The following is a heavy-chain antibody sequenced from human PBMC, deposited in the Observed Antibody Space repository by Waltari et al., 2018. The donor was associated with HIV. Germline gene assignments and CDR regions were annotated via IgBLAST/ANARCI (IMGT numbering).Heavy chain of an antibody. CDR1: GFPFSSYG. CDR2: ISYDGSNK. D-gene: IGHD4-17*01. V-gene: IGHV3-30*18. Sequence: VQLVESGVGVVPPWRSLSVSCAAAGFPFSSYGMHGVRQAPGKGLEWVAVISYDGSNKYYAESVKGRFTISRDNSKNTLYLQMNSLRAEDTAVYYCANGGYGDYPGVMDVWGQGTTVTVSS. CDR3: ANGGYGDYPGVMDV. J-gene: IGHJ6*02.